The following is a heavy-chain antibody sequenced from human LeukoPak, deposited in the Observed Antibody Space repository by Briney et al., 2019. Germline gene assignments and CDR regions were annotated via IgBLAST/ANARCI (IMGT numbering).Heavy chain of an antibody. D-gene: IGHD3-22*01. CDR3: ARSYDYYDSSGYWGDAFDI. CDR1: GGSISSYY. J-gene: IGHJ3*02. CDR2: IYTSGST. V-gene: IGHV4-4*07. Sequence: SETLSLTCTVSGGSISSYYWSWIRQPAGKGLEWIGRIYTSGSTNYNPSLKSRVTMSVDTSKNQFSLKLSSVIAADTAVYYCARSYDYYDSSGYWGDAFDIWGQGTMVTVSS.